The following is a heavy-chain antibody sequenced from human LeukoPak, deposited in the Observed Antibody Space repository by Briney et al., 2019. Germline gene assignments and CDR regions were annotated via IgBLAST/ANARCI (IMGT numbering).Heavy chain of an antibody. D-gene: IGHD6-19*01. J-gene: IGHJ4*02. CDR1: GFTFSSYA. V-gene: IGHV3-30-3*01. Sequence: GGSLRLSCAASGFTFSSYAMHWVRQAPGKGLEWVAVISYDGSNKYYADSVKGRFTISRDNSKNTPYLQMNSLRAEDTAVYYCARRALADFDYWGQGTLVTVSS. CDR3: ARRALADFDY. CDR2: ISYDGSNK.